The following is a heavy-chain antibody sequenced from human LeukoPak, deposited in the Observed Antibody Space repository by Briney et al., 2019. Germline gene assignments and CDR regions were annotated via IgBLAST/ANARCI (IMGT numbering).Heavy chain of an antibody. D-gene: IGHD1-14*01. J-gene: IGHJ4*02. V-gene: IGHV4-4*02. CDR3: VRNGRYCLDY. Sequence: GSLRLSCAASGFTFRNYWMSWVRQPPGKGLEWIGQFFLSGGPNYRPSLRSRVTISVDRSKSQFSLKMASVTAADTAIYYCVRNGRYCLDYWGQGTLVTVSS. CDR1: GFTFRNYW. CDR2: FFLSGGP.